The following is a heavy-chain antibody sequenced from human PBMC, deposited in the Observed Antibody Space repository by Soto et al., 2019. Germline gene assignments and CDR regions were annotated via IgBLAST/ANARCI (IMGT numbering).Heavy chain of an antibody. Sequence: SETLSLTCTVSGGSISSYYWSWIRQPPGKGLEWIGYIYYSGSTNYNPSLKSRVTISVDTSKNQFSLKLSSVTAADTAVYYCAREGPITGTIDYWGQGTLVTVSS. CDR3: AREGPITGTIDY. CDR2: IYYSGST. CDR1: GGSISSYY. J-gene: IGHJ4*02. D-gene: IGHD1-20*01. V-gene: IGHV4-59*01.